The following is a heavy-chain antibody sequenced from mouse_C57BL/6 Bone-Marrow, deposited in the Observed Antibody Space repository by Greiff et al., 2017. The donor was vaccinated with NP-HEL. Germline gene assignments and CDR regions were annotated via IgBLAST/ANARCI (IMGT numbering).Heavy chain of an antibody. J-gene: IGHJ3*01. V-gene: IGHV5-15*01. D-gene: IGHD2-3*01. CDR2: ISNLAYSI. CDR3: ARHDGYYPFAY. CDR1: GFTFSDYG. Sequence: EVQGVESGGGLVQPGGSLKLSCAASGFTFSDYGMAWVRQASRKGPEWVAFISNLAYSIYYADTVTGRFTISRENAKNTLYLEMSSLRSEDTAMYYCARHDGYYPFAYWGQGTLVTVSA.